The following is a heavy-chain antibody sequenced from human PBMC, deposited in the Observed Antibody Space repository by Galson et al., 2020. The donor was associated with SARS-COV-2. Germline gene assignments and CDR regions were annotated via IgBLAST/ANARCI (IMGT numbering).Heavy chain of an antibody. V-gene: IGHV3-11*06. J-gene: IGHJ3*02. CDR3: ASFWGLRAFDI. CDR2: ISSSSYT. D-gene: IGHD3-16*01. CDR1: GFTFSDYY. Sequence: GGSLRLSCAASGFTFSDYYMSWIRQAPGKGLEWVSYISSSSYTTYADSVKGRFTISRDNAKNSLYLQINSLRAEDTAVYYCASFWGLRAFDIWGQGTMVTVSS.